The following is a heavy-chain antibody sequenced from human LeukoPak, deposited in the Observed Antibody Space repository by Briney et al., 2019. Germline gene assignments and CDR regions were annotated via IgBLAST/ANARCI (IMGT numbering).Heavy chain of an antibody. CDR3: ARAGGYYMGHFDY. CDR2: ISSNGNI. Sequence: PGGSLRLSCAASGFTFSSYAMSWVRQAPGKGLKWVSYISSNGNIYYADSVKGRFTISRDNARNSVYLQMNSLTAEDTAVYYCARAGGYYMGHFDYWGQGTLVTVSS. V-gene: IGHV3-21*05. D-gene: IGHD3-22*01. CDR1: GFTFSSYA. J-gene: IGHJ4*02.